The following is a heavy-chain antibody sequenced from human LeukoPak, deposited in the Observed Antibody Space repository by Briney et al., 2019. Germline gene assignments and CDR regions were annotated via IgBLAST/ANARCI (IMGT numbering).Heavy chain of an antibody. Sequence: PGGPLRLSCAASGFTFSSYWMAWVRQAPGKGLEWVANIKQDESEKYYVDSVKGRFTISRDNVKNSLSLQMNTLRAEDSAIYYCARDSLGALDFWGQGTLVTVSS. V-gene: IGHV3-7*03. J-gene: IGHJ4*02. CDR1: GFTFSSYW. CDR3: ARDSLGALDF. CDR2: IKQDESEK. D-gene: IGHD4/OR15-4a*01.